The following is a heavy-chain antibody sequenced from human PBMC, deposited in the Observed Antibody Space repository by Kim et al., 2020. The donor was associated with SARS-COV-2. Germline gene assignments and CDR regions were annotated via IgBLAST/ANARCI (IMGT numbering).Heavy chain of an antibody. J-gene: IGHJ6*02. CDR3: AKDLGYCSSTSCYPPYGMDV. CDR2: ISDSGGST. D-gene: IGHD2-2*03. CDR1: GFTFSSFA. V-gene: IGHV3-23*01. Sequence: LSLTCAASGFTFSSFAMSWVRQAPGKGLEWVSAISDSGGSTYYADSVKGRFTISRDNSKNTLYLQMNSLRAEDTAVYYCAKDLGYCSSTSCYPPYGMDVWGQGTTVTVSS.